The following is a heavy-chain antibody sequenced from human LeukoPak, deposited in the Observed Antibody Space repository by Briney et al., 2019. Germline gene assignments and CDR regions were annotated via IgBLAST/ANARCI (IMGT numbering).Heavy chain of an antibody. D-gene: IGHD2-15*01. CDR2: FSGSGGST. J-gene: IGHJ3*02. CDR3: AKVSGSIVVVVAATPWAFDI. CDR1: GFTFSNYA. V-gene: IGHV3-23*01. Sequence: GGSLRLSCAASGFTFSNYAMSWVRQAPGKGLEWVSAFSGSGGSTYYADSVKGRFTISRDNSKNTLYLQMNSLRAEDTAVYYCAKVSGSIVVVVAATPWAFDIWGQGTMVTVSS.